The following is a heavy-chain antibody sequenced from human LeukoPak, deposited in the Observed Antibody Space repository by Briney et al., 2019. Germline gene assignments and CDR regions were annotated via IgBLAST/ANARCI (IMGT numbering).Heavy chain of an antibody. D-gene: IGHD3-3*01. CDR1: GGSISSGDYY. J-gene: IGHJ6*02. V-gene: IGHV4-30-4*02. CDR2: IYYSGST. CDR3: ARGVGSIFGVVINYGMDV. Sequence: SETLSLTCTVSGGSISSGDYYWSWIRQPPGKGLEWIGYIYYSGSTYYNPSLKSRVTISVDTSKSQFSLKLSSVTAADTAVYYCARGVGSIFGVVINYGMDVWGQGTTVTVSS.